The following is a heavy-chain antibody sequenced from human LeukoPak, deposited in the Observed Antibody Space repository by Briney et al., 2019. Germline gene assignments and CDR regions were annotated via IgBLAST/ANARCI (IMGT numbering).Heavy chain of an antibody. D-gene: IGHD6-19*01. CDR2: IYPGDSDT. CDR1: GYNFTSYW. CDR3: ARRVAVAGNYYGMDV. Sequence: GESLKISCKGSGYNFTSYWIGWVRQMPGKGLEWMGIIYPGDSDTRYSPSFQGQVTISADKSISTAYLQWSSLKASDTAMYYCARRVAVAGNYYGMDVWGQGTTVTVSS. J-gene: IGHJ6*02. V-gene: IGHV5-51*01.